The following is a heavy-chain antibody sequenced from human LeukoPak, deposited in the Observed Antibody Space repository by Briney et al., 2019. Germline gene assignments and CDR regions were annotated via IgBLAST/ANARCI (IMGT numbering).Heavy chain of an antibody. CDR2: INHSGST. Sequence: PSETLSLTCAVYGGSFSGYYWSWIRQPPGKGLEWIGEINHSGSTNYNPSLKSRVTISVDTSKNQFSLKLSSVTAADTAVYYCARGRGIVGATEDEYYFDYWGQGTLVTVYS. J-gene: IGHJ4*02. D-gene: IGHD1-26*01. CDR1: GGSFSGYY. V-gene: IGHV4-34*01. CDR3: ARGRGIVGATEDEYYFDY.